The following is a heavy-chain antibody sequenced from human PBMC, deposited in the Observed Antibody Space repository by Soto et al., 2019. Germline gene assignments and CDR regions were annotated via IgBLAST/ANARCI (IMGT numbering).Heavy chain of an antibody. V-gene: IGHV3-48*03. D-gene: IGHD6-19*01. J-gene: IGHJ4*02. Sequence: SLRLSCAASGFTFSIHEMNWVRQAPGKGLEWVSYISSIGVATYYADSVKGRFTISRDNAKNSLYLQMNSLGAEDTAVYYCAREGRVGGIDYWGQGTPVTVSS. CDR3: AREGRVGGIDY. CDR2: ISSIGVAT. CDR1: GFTFSIHE.